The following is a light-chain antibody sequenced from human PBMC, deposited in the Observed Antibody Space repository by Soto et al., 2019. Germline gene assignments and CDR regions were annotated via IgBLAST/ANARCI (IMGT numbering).Light chain of an antibody. CDR1: QSITRS. Sequence: DIPMTPSPSSLSASVGDRVTITCRASQSITRSLNWYQQKPGKAPNLLIYAASSLQSGVPSRFSSSGSGTDFTLNISSLQPEDFATFYCQQSYSTPWTFGQGTKVEIK. CDR3: QQSYSTPWT. V-gene: IGKV1-39*01. J-gene: IGKJ1*01. CDR2: AAS.